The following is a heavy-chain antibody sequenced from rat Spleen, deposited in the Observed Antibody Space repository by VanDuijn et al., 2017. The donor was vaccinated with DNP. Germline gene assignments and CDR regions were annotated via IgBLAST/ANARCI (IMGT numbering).Heavy chain of an antibody. Sequence: EVQLVESGGDLVQPGRSLKLSCVASGFTFNNYWMTWIRQVPGKGLEWVASITSSGGSTYYPDSVKGRFTISRDNAKNTLYLQMNSLRSEDTATYYCARDQGSGTPLAYWGQGTLVTVSS. CDR1: GFTFNNYW. J-gene: IGHJ3*01. V-gene: IGHV5-31*01. CDR2: ITSSGGST. D-gene: IGHD4-3*01. CDR3: ARDQGSGTPLAY.